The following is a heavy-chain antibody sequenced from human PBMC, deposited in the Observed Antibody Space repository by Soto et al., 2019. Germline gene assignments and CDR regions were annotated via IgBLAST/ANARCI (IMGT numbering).Heavy chain of an antibody. Sequence: GASVKVSCKASGYTFTSYGISWVRQAPGQGLEWMGWISAYNGNTNYAQKLQGRVTMTTDTSTSTAYIELRSLRFDYTAVYYCARVYGDYSNWFDPWGQGTLVTVSS. D-gene: IGHD4-17*01. V-gene: IGHV1-18*01. CDR1: GYTFTSYG. CDR2: ISAYNGNT. CDR3: ARVYGDYSNWFDP. J-gene: IGHJ5*02.